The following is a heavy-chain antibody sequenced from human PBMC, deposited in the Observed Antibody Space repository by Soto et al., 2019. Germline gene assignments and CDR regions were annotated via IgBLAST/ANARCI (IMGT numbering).Heavy chain of an antibody. J-gene: IGHJ6*02. V-gene: IGHV5-51*01. CDR2: IDPGDSDT. Sequence: PGESLKISCNGSGYSFTNYCIGLVLQMPGKGLDWMWIIDPGDSDTRYSPSFQGQVTMSVDKSINTAYLQWSSLKASDTAVYYCARSRGSAYDLHPKFYYGMDVWGQGTTVTVSS. D-gene: IGHD5-12*01. CDR3: ARSRGSAYDLHPKFYYGMDV. CDR1: GYSFTNYC.